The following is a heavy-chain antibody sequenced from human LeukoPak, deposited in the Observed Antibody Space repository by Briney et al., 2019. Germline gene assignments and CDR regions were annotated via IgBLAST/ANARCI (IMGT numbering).Heavy chain of an antibody. CDR3: ARVSRGNGWAIDY. CDR2: IYYSGSA. J-gene: IGHJ4*02. Sequence: SSETLSLTCTVSGGSINNYYWSWVRQPPGKGLEWIGYIYYSGSANYNPPLKSRVTISVDTSKSQFSLKLSSMTGADTAVYYCARVSRGNGWAIDYWGQGTLVTVSS. D-gene: IGHD6-19*01. CDR1: GGSINNYY. V-gene: IGHV4-59*01.